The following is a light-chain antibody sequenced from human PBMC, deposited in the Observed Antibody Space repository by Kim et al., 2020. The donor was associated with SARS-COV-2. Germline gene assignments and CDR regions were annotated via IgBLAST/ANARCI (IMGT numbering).Light chain of an antibody. CDR3: SSYTSSSTWV. CDR2: DVD. J-gene: IGLJ3*02. V-gene: IGLV2-14*01. CDR1: SSDVGGYDY. Sequence: QSALTQPASVSGSPGQSITISCTGTSSDVGGYDYVSWYQQHPGKAPKVMIYDVDKRPSGVSNRFSGSKSGNTASLTISGLQAEDEADYFCSSYTSSSTWVFGGGTQLTVL.